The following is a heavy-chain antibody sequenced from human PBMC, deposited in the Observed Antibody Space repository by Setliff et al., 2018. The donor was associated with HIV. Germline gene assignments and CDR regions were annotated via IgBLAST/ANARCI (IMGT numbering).Heavy chain of an antibody. V-gene: IGHV1-2*04. CDR3: GGGKWIQGAFDV. CDR2: INPNSGGT. D-gene: IGHD5-18*01. CDR1: GFTFTGYY. Sequence: ASVKVSCKASGFTFTGYYMHWVRQAPGQGLEWMGWINPNSGGTNFAQKFQGWVTMTRDTSISTAYMELSRLRSDDTAVYYCGGGKWIQGAFDVWGQGTMVTVSS. J-gene: IGHJ3*01.